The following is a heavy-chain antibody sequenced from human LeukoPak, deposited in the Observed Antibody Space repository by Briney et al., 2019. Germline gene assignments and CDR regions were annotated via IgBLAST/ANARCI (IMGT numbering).Heavy chain of an antibody. CDR3: ARARIVGATSPFVY. CDR2: INHSGST. Sequence: SETLSLTCAVYGGSFSGYYWSWIRQPPGKGLEWIGEINHSGSTNYSPSLKSRVTISVDTSKNQFSLKLSSVTAADTAVYYCARARIVGATSPFVYWGQGTLVTVSS. CDR1: GGSFSGYY. V-gene: IGHV4-34*01. D-gene: IGHD1-26*01. J-gene: IGHJ4*02.